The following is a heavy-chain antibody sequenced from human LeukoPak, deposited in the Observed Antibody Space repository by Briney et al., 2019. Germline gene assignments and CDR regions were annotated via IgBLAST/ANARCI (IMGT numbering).Heavy chain of an antibody. CDR3: VRSLDY. CDR1: GFPFSSYA. J-gene: IGHJ4*02. Sequence: GGSLRLSCAASGFPFSSYAMNWVRQAPGRGLEWVSVIAGSDGFTQYADSVKGRFTISRDNSKNTVYLQMNRLRVEDTALYYCVRSLDYWGQGTLVTVSS. V-gene: IGHV3-23*01. CDR2: IAGSDGFT.